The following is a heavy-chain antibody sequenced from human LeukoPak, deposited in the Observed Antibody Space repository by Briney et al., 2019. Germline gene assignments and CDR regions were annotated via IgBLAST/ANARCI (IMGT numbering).Heavy chain of an antibody. D-gene: IGHD5-18*01. Sequence: GGSLRLSCAAPGFTFSSRSVNWVRQAPGKGLEWVSSISSSSSYIYYADSVKGRFTISRDNAKNSLYLQMNSLRAEDTAVYYCARDIEDTAMGNPDYWGQGTLVTVSS. J-gene: IGHJ4*02. CDR3: ARDIEDTAMGNPDY. V-gene: IGHV3-21*01. CDR1: GFTFSSRS. CDR2: ISSSSSYI.